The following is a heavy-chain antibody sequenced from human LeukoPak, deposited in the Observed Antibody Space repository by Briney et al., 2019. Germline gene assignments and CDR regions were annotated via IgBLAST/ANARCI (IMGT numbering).Heavy chain of an antibody. J-gene: IGHJ4*03. CDR1: GYTFTSYG. Sequence: ASVKVSCKASGYTFTSYGISWVRQAPGQGLEWMGWISAYNGNTNYAQKLQGRVTMTTDTSTSTAYMELRSLRSDDTAVYYCARAMVRGVILVPPFDYWGQGTTVTVSS. CDR2: ISAYNGNT. CDR3: ARAMVRGVILVPPFDY. V-gene: IGHV1-18*01. D-gene: IGHD3-10*01.